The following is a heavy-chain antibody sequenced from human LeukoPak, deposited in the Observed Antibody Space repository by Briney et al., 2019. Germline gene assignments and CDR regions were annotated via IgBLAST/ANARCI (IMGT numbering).Heavy chain of an antibody. CDR3: ATFFDFWFGP. D-gene: IGHD5/OR15-5a*01. CDR1: GVSVSSGSYF. Sequence: SETLSLTCTVSGVSVSSGSYFWSWIRQPPGEGPQWIGYIYHDGSTNYSPSLRSRVSISVDTSKNQFSLKLSAVTTADTAVYFCATFFDFWFGPWGQGTRSPSPQ. J-gene: IGHJ5*02. CDR2: IYHDGST. V-gene: IGHV4-61*01.